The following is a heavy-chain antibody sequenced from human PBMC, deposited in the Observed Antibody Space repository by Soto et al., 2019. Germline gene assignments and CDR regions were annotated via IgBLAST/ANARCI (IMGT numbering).Heavy chain of an antibody. Sequence: QVQLQESGPGLVKPSGTLSLTCAVSGGSISSSNWWSWVRQPPGKGLEWIGEIYHSGGTNYNPSLKSRVTLSVDKSKNQFSRKLSSVTAADTAVYYCARGDCSGGSCYSVDIWGQGTMVTVSS. V-gene: IGHV4-4*02. D-gene: IGHD2-15*01. CDR2: IYHSGGT. CDR1: GGSISSSNW. J-gene: IGHJ3*02. CDR3: ARGDCSGGSCYSVDI.